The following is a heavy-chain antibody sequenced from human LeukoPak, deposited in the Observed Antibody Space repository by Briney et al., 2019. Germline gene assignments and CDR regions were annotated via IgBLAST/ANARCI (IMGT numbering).Heavy chain of an antibody. V-gene: IGHV1-2*02. CDR2: INPNSGGT. D-gene: IGHD3-3*01. J-gene: IGHJ4*02. Sequence: ASVKVSCKASGYTFTVYYMHWVRQAPGQGLEWMGWINPNSGGTNYAQKFQGRVTMTRDTSISTAYMELSRLRSDDTAVYYCARAAGTTTYYDFWSGYSPYFDYWGQGTLVTVSS. CDR3: ARAAGTTTYYDFWSGYSPYFDY. CDR1: GYTFTVYY.